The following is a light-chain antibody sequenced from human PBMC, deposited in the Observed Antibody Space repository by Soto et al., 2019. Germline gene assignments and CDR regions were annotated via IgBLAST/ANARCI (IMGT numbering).Light chain of an antibody. Sequence: DIVMTQSPDSLAVSLGERATINCKSSQSVLYSSNNNNYLVWYQQKPGQPPKLLIYWASTRESGVPERFSGSGSGTDFTLTISSLQAEDVAVYYCQQYYTAPWTFGHGTKVEIK. CDR1: QSVLYSSNNNNY. CDR2: WAS. V-gene: IGKV4-1*01. J-gene: IGKJ1*01. CDR3: QQYYTAPWT.